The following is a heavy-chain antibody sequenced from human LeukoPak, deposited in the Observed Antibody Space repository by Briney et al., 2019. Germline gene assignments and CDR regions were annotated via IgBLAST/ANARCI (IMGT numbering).Heavy chain of an antibody. CDR1: GYTFTEYY. D-gene: IGHD4-17*01. V-gene: IGHV1-2*02. J-gene: IGHJ6*03. Sequence: ASVKVSCKASGYTFTEYYIQWVRQAPGQGLEWMGSLNPNTGGTNSAQKFQGRVTMTRDTSISTAYMELSSLTSDDTAVYYCAREVYGDFLYYYYYYMDVWGKGTTVTISS. CDR2: LNPNTGGT. CDR3: AREVYGDFLYYYYYYMDV.